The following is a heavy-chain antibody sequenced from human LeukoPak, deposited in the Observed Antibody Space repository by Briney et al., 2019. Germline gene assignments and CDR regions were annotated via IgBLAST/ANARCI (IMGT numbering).Heavy chain of an antibody. Sequence: GGTLRLSCAASGVTFSSYGMSWVRQAPRRGQEWVSTISGSDLTTYYADSAKGRFTISRDNSKDTLYLQMNSLRAEDTAVYYCAKDMHSSGWRPLDAFDIWGQGTMVTVSS. CDR2: ISGSDLTT. V-gene: IGHV3-23*01. D-gene: IGHD6-19*01. CDR3: AKDMHSSGWRPLDAFDI. CDR1: GVTFSSYG. J-gene: IGHJ3*02.